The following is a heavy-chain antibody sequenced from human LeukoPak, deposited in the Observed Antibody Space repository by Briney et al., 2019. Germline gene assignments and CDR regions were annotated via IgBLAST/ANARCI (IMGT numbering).Heavy chain of an antibody. CDR1: GGSISSYY. D-gene: IGHD3-10*01. CDR2: IYYSGST. V-gene: IGHV4-59*08. Sequence: SETLSLTCTVSGGSISSYYWSWIRQPPGKGLEWIGYIYYSGSTNYNPSLKGRVTISVDTSKNQFSLKLSSVTAADTAVYYCARSYGYIDYWGQGTLVTVSS. CDR3: ARSYGYIDY. J-gene: IGHJ4*02.